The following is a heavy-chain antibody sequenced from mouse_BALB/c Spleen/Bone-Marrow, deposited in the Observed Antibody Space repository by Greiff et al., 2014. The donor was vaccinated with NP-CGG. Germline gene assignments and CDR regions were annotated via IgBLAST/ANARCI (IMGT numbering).Heavy chain of an antibody. D-gene: IGHD2-4*01. J-gene: IGHJ4*01. CDR2: ISNGGGST. CDR3: ARPTIYYDYNGYAMDY. V-gene: IGHV5-12*02. Sequence: EVKLVESGGGLVQPGGSLKLSCATSGFTFSDYYMYWVRQTPEKRLEWVAYISNGGGSTYYPDTVKGRFTISRDNAKNTLYLRMSRLKSEDPAMCYCARPTIYYDYNGYAMDYWGQGTSVTVSS. CDR1: GFTFSDYY.